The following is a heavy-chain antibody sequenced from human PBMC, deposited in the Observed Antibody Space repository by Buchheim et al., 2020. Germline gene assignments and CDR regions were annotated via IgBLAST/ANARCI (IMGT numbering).Heavy chain of an antibody. CDR2: IYHSGST. CDR1: GGSISSSNW. Sequence: QVQLQESGPGLVKPSGTLSPTCAVSGGSISSSNWWSWVRQPPGKGLEWIGEIYHSGSTNYNPSLKSRVTISVDKSKNQFSLKLSSVTAADTAVYYCASGPDIVATMDEYYYYYGMDVWGQGTT. J-gene: IGHJ6*02. D-gene: IGHD5-12*01. CDR3: ASGPDIVATMDEYYYYYGMDV. V-gene: IGHV4-4*02.